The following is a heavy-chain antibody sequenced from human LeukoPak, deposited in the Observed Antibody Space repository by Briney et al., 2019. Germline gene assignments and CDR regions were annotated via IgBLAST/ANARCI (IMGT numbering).Heavy chain of an antibody. CDR3: AKDSIAAADPYFDY. CDR1: GFTFSSYA. V-gene: IGHV3-30*04. CDR2: ISYDGSNK. J-gene: IGHJ4*02. Sequence: GGSLRLSCAASGFTFSSYAMHWVRQAPGKGLEWVAVISYDGSNKYYADSVKGRFTISRDNSKNTLYLQMNSLRAEDTAVYYCAKDSIAAADPYFDYWGQGTLVTVSS. D-gene: IGHD6-13*01.